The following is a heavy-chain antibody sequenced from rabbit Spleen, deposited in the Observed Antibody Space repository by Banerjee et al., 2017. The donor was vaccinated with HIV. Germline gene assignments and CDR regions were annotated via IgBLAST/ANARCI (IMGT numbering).Heavy chain of an antibody. J-gene: IGHJ6*01. V-gene: IGHV1S40*01. CDR1: GVSFSSSSY. CDR3: ARDTSSSFSSYGMDL. D-gene: IGHD1-1*01. Sequence: QSLEESGGDLVKPGASLTLTCTASGVSFSSSSYMCWVRQAPGKGLEWIACIDIGSSGFTYFATWAKGRFTCSKTSSTTVTLQMTRLTAADTGTYFCARDTSSSFSSYGMDLWGPGTLVTVS. CDR2: IDIGSSGFT.